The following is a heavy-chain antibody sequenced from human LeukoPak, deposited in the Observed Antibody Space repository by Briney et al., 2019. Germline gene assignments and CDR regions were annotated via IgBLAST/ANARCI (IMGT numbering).Heavy chain of an antibody. CDR3: ARVGAAAGTGYFDY. CDR1: GYTFTGYY. Sequence: ASVKVSCKASGYTFTGYYMHWVRQAPGQGLEWMGWINPNSGGTNYAQKFQGRVTMTRDTSISTAYMELSRLRSDGTAVYYCARVGAAAGTGYFDYWGQGTLVTVSS. V-gene: IGHV1-2*02. J-gene: IGHJ4*02. CDR2: INPNSGGT. D-gene: IGHD6-13*01.